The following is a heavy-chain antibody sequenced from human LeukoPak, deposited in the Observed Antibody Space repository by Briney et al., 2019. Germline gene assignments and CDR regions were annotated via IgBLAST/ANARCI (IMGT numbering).Heavy chain of an antibody. D-gene: IGHD2-2*01. CDR3: ARGDCSSTSCFYYMDV. J-gene: IGHJ6*03. CDR2: IIPIFGTA. V-gene: IGHV1-69*13. Sequence: ASVKVSCKASGGTFSSYAISWVRQAPGQGLEWMGGIIPIFGTANYAQKFQGRVTITADESTSTAYMELSSLRSEDTAVYYCARGDCSSTSCFYYMDVWGKGTTVTISS. CDR1: GGTFSSYA.